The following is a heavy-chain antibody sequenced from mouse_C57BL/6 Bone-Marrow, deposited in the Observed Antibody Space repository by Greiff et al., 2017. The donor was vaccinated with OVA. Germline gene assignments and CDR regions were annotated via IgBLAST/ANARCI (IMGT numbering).Heavy chain of an antibody. CDR2: ISSGGSYT. J-gene: IGHJ2*01. CDR1: GFTFSSYG. V-gene: IGHV5-6*02. CDR3: ARDGYYDYFDY. Sequence: EVKLVESGGDLVKPGGSLKLSCAASGFTFSSYGMSWVRQTPDKRLEWVATISSGGSYTYYPDSVKGRFTISRDNATNTLYLQMSSLKSEDTAMYYCARDGYYDYFDYWGQGTTLTVSS. D-gene: IGHD2-3*01.